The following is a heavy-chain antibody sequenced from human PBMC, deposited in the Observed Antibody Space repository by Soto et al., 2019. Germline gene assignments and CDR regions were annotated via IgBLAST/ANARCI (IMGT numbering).Heavy chain of an antibody. Sequence: GGSLRLSCAASGFTFNSYSMNWVRQAPGKGLEWVSSISSSSSYIYYADSVKCRITISRDNAKNSPYLQMNSLRAEDTAVYYCARDLHSSSSGYFDYWGQGTLVTVSA. CDR1: GFTFNSYS. V-gene: IGHV3-21*01. J-gene: IGHJ4*02. D-gene: IGHD6-6*01. CDR3: ARDLHSSSSGYFDY. CDR2: ISSSSSYI.